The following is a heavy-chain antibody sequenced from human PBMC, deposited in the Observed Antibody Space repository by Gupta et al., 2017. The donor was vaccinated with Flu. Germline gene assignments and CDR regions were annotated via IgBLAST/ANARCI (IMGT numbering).Heavy chain of an antibody. V-gene: IGHV4-34*01. CDR3: ARGKVVRGASLAVYGMDV. D-gene: IGHD3-10*01. J-gene: IGHJ6*02. Sequence: QVQLQQWGAGLLKPSETLSLTCAVCGGSFSGYYWSWIRQPPGKGLEWIGEINHSGSTNYNPSLKSRVTISVDTSKNQFSLKLSSVTAADTAVYYCARGKVVRGASLAVYGMDVWGQGTTVTVSS. CDR1: GGSFSGYY. CDR2: INHSGST.